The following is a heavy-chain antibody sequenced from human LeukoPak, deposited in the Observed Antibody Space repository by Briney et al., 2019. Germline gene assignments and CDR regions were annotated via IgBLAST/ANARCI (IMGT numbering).Heavy chain of an antibody. D-gene: IGHD3-10*01. CDR3: ARGGLVRGSIDSLIAFDF. J-gene: IGHJ3*01. V-gene: IGHV6-1*01. CDR2: IYYRSTWYS. Sequence: SQTLSLTCAISGDSVSGKSAGWNWIRQSPSRGLEWLGRIYYRSTWYSDFLTSRITISPDTYKNQFSLHLDSVTPEDTAVYYCARGGLVRGSIDSLIAFDFWGQGTVVTVSS. CDR1: GDSVSGKSAG.